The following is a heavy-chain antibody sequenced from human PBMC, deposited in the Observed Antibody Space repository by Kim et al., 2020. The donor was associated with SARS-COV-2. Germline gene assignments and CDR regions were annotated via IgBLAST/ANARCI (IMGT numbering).Heavy chain of an antibody. Sequence: SETLSLICAVSGGSISSSNWWSWVRQPPGKGLEWLGEIYHSGSTNYNPSLKSRVTISVDKSKNQFSLKLTSVTAADTAVYYCARDLFYYESGGQIRGWFDPWGQGTLVTVSS. CDR2: IYHSGST. J-gene: IGHJ5*02. V-gene: IGHV4-4*02. CDR3: ARDLFYYESGGQIRGWFDP. D-gene: IGHD3-22*01. CDR1: GGSISSSNW.